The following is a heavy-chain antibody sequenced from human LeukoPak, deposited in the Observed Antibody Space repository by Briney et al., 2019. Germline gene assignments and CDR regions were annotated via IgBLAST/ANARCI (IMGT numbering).Heavy chain of an antibody. CDR3: ARNSGPTNEYFQH. D-gene: IGHD1-26*01. Sequence: SETLSLTCTVSGGSISSGSYYWSWIRQPAGKGLEWIGRIYTSGSTNYNPSLKSRVTISVDTSKNQFSLKLSSVTAADTAVYYCARNSGPTNEYFQHWGQGTLVTVSS. V-gene: IGHV4-61*02. CDR1: GGSISSGSYY. J-gene: IGHJ1*01. CDR2: IYTSGST.